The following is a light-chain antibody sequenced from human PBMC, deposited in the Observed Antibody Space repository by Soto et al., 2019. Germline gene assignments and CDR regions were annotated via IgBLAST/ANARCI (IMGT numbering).Light chain of an antibody. J-gene: IGLJ3*02. CDR1: SSNIGRNS. CDR3: AAWDDSLNGHGV. V-gene: IGLV1-44*01. Sequence: QSVLTQPPSASGTPGQRVTISCSGSSSNIGRNSVNWYQQVPGMAPKLLINSNNQRPSGVPDRCSGSKSGTSASLAIGGLQSEDEADYYCAAWDDSLNGHGVFGGGTKVTVL. CDR2: SNN.